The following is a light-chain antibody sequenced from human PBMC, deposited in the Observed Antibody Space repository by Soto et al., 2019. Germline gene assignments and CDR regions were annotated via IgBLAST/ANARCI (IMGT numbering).Light chain of an antibody. J-gene: IGLJ2*01. CDR3: SSYTSSSTRV. Sequence: QSVLTQPASVSGSPGQSITISCTGTSSDVGGYNYVSWYQQHPGKAPKLMIYEVSNRPSGVSNRFSGSKSGNTASLTISGLQADDEADYDCSSYTSSSTRVFGGGTQLTVL. CDR2: EVS. V-gene: IGLV2-14*01. CDR1: SSDVGGYNY.